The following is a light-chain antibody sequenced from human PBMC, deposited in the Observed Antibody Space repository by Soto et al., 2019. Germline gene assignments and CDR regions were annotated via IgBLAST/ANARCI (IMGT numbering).Light chain of an antibody. V-gene: IGKV3-20*01. J-gene: IGKJ1*01. CDR3: QHYDSSRWT. Sequence: VLTQFPGTLSLYPGDRATLSCRASQSINSNYFAWYQQKSGQRPSLLIYATSTRASAIPYRFVGSGSGADFTLTITRLEREDFAVYYCQHYDSSRWTFGQGTPVEI. CDR2: ATS. CDR1: QSINSNY.